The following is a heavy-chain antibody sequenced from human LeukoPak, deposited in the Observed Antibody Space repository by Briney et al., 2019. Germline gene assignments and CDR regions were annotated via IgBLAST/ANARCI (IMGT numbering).Heavy chain of an antibody. Sequence: ASVKVSCKASGGTFSSYAISWVRQAPGQGLEWMGRIIPILGIANYAQKFQGRVTITADKSTSTAYMELSSLRSEDTAVYYCAREVRWFGELLSYFDYWGQGTLVTVSS. J-gene: IGHJ4*02. CDR3: AREVRWFGELLSYFDY. CDR1: GGTFSSYA. V-gene: IGHV1-69*04. D-gene: IGHD3-10*01. CDR2: IIPILGIA.